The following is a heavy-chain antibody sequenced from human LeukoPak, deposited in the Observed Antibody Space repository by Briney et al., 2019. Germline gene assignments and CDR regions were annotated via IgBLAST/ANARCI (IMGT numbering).Heavy chain of an antibody. V-gene: IGHV1-18*01. Sequence: GASVKVSCKASGYTFTSYGISWVRQAPGQGLEWMGWISAYNGNTNYAQKLQGRVTMTTDTSTSTAYMELRSLRSDDTAVYYCAKAFLTGRPPIDYYYYGMDVWGQGTTVTVSS. CDR2: ISAYNGNT. CDR1: GYTFTSYG. CDR3: AKAFLTGRPPIDYYYYGMDV. J-gene: IGHJ6*02. D-gene: IGHD3-9*01.